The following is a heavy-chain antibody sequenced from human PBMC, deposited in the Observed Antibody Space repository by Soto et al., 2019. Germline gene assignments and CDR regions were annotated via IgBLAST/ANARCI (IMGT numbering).Heavy chain of an antibody. CDR1: GGTFSTSS. CDR2: IIPIFGTA. CDR3: ARDLGYALPDY. D-gene: IGHD2-15*01. Sequence: SVKASCKASGGTFSTSSINWVRQAPGQGLEWMGGIIPIFGTADYAQKFQGRVTITRDTSASTAYMELSSLRSEDTAVYYCARDLGYALPDYWGQGTLVTVSS. J-gene: IGHJ4*02. V-gene: IGHV1-69*05.